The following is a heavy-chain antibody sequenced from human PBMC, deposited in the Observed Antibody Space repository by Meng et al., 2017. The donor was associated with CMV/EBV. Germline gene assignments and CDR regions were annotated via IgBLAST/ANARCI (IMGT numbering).Heavy chain of an antibody. D-gene: IGHD2-2*01. CDR1: GYSISSGYY. J-gene: IGHJ6*02. CDR2: IYHSGST. Sequence: SETLSLTCTVSGYSISSGYYWGWIRQPPGKGLEWIGSIYHSGSTYYNPSLKSRVTISVDTSKNQFSLKLSSVTAADTAVYYCARRPAYYYYSMDVWGQGTTVTVSS. V-gene: IGHV4-38-2*02. CDR3: ARRPAYYYYSMDV.